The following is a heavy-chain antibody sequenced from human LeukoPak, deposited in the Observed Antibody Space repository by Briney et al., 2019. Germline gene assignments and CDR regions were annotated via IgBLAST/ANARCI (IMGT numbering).Heavy chain of an antibody. V-gene: IGHV1-24*01. D-gene: IGHD6-13*01. CDR1: GYTLTELS. CDR3: ARVYSSSWYFQH. Sequence: ASVKVSCKVSGYTLTELSMHWVRQAPGKGLEWMGGFDPEDGETIYAQKFQGRVTITADESTSTAYMELSSLRSEDTAVYYCARVYSSSWYFQHWGQGTLVTVSS. CDR2: FDPEDGET. J-gene: IGHJ1*01.